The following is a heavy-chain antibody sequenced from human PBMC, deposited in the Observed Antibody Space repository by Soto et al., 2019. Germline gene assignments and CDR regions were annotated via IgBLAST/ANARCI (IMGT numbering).Heavy chain of an antibody. CDR2: INPILTMS. J-gene: IGHJ4*02. V-gene: IGHV1-69*02. D-gene: IGHD3-10*01. CDR3: ATSFGAGYRAFDY. Sequence: QVQLVQSGAEVKKPGSSVKVSCKASGDTFSFYTINWVRQAPGLGLEWMGRINPILTMSNYAQKFQGRVTNTADKSTNTAYMDLSSLRSEDTAMYYCATSFGAGYRAFDYWGQGALVTVSS. CDR1: GDTFSFYT.